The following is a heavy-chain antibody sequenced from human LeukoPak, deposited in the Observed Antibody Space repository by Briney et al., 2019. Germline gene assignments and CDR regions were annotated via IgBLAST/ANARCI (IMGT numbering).Heavy chain of an antibody. J-gene: IGHJ3*02. CDR3: ARDPLSTNDFDI. CDR1: GGSISSYY. CDR2: INHSGST. V-gene: IGHV4-34*01. Sequence: SETLSLTCTVSGGSISSYYWSWIRQPPGKGLEGGGEINHSGSTNYNPSLKSRVTISVDTSKNQFSLKLSSVTAADTAVYFCARDPLSTNDFDIWGQGTMVTVSS. D-gene: IGHD1-1*01.